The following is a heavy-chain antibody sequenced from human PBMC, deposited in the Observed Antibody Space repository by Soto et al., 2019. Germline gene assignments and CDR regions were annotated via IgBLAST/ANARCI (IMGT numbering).Heavy chain of an antibody. CDR1: GFTFSNYA. Sequence: SLRLSCAASGFTFSNYAMTWVRQGPGKGLEWVSGISGSGGRSYYADSVKGRFTISRDNSKSTLYLQMNSLRAEDTAVYYCAKAYFVWSSEQPYYFDYWGQGTLVTVSS. CDR2: ISGSGGRS. D-gene: IGHD3-16*01. CDR3: AKAYFVWSSEQPYYFDY. J-gene: IGHJ4*02. V-gene: IGHV3-23*01.